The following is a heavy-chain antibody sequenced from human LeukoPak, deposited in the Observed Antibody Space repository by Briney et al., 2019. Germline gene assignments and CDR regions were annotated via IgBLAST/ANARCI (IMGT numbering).Heavy chain of an antibody. J-gene: IGHJ4*02. CDR1: GYTFTSYG. CDR2: ISAYNGNT. CDR3: ARTYCSGGGCYSSFLDY. V-gene: IGHV1-18*01. Sequence: GASVKVSCKASGYTFTSYGISWVRQAPGQGLEWMGWISAYNGNTNYAQKLQGRVTMTTDTSTSTAYMELRSLRSDDTAVYYCARTYCSGGGCYSSFLDYWGQGTLVTVSS. D-gene: IGHD2-15*01.